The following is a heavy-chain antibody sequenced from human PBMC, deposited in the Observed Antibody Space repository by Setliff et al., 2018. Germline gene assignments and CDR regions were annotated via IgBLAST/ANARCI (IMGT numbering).Heavy chain of an antibody. CDR1: GGSISSGGYY. V-gene: IGHV4-31*03. Sequence: SETLSLTCTVSGGSISSGGYYWSWIRQHPGKGLEWIGYIYYGGSTYYNPSLKSRVTISVDTSKNQFSLKLSSVTAADTAVYYCARDPLTTTVRHAFDIWGQGTMVTVSS. CDR3: ARDPLTTTVRHAFDI. CDR2: IYYGGST. D-gene: IGHD4-4*01. J-gene: IGHJ3*02.